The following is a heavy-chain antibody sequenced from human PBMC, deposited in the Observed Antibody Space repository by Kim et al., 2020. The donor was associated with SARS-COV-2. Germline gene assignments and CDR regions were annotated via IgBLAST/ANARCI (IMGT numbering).Heavy chain of an antibody. J-gene: IGHJ4*02. Sequence: GGSLRLSCSGSGFNFSNFWMSWVRQAPGKGLEWVANIKHDGSRVFYVDSVKGRFTIFRDNAKKSVYLQMNSLRIEDTAVYFCERDEEWEPLVFDYWGQGSLVAVSS. CDR1: GFNFSNFW. V-gene: IGHV3-7*01. CDR2: IKHDGSRV. D-gene: IGHD1-26*01. CDR3: ERDEEWEPLVFDY.